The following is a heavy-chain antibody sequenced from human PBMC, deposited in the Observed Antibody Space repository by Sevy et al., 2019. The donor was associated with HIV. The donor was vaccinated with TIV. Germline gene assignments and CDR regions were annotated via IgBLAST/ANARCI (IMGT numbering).Heavy chain of an antibody. D-gene: IGHD1-1*01. V-gene: IGHV3-30-3*01. CDR1: GFTFSYFS. CDR3: ALERLSSDVAEYFEN. Sequence: GGSLRLSCAASGFTFSYFSMLWVRQDPGKGLEWVATISYDGSNEHYADSVKGRFTISRDNSKNALYLQMNSLRAEDTAVYSCALERLSSDVAEYFENWGQGTLVTVSS. J-gene: IGHJ1*01. CDR2: ISYDGSNE.